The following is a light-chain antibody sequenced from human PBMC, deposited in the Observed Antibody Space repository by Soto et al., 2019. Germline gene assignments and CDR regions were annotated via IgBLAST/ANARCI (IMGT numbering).Light chain of an antibody. V-gene: IGLV2-14*01. CDR2: EVS. Sequence: QSVLTQPASVSGSPGQSVTISCTGTSSDVGAYKYVSWYQQHPGKAPKLTIYEVSNRPSGVSNRFSGSKSGNTASLTISGLQADDEADYYCNSYAGDIIRFVFGTGTKVTVL. CDR3: NSYAGDIIRFV. J-gene: IGLJ1*01. CDR1: SSDVGAYKY.